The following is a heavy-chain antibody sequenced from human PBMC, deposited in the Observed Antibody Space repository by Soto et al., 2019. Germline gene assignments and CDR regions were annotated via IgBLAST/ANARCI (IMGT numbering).Heavy chain of an antibody. CDR1: GGSISGGRYY. CDR3: VRQDYGNRSNIGY. J-gene: IGHJ4*02. V-gene: IGHV4-31*03. CDR2: TYYSGAT. D-gene: IGHD3-10*01. Sequence: SETLSLTCTVSGGSISGGRYYWIWIRQRPGEGLEWLGYTYYSGATYYNPSLKSRVAISVDTSKDQFTLKVDSVTAADTAVYFFVRQDYGNRSNIGYCGKGTLVPVSS.